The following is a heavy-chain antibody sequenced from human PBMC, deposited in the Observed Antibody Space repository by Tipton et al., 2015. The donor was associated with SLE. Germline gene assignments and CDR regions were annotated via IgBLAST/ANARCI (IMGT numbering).Heavy chain of an antibody. D-gene: IGHD3-22*01. J-gene: IGHJ6*03. CDR3: ARAPYYDSSGPPYYYYYMEV. Sequence: TLSLTCTVSGGSISSGSFSWSWIRQPAGKGLEWIGRIYTSGSTNYNPSLKSRVTISVDTSKNQFSLKLSSVTAADTAVYYCARAPYYDSSGPPYYYYYMEVGGKGNTVTVSS. CDR2: IYTSGST. CDR1: GGSISSGSFS. V-gene: IGHV4-61*02.